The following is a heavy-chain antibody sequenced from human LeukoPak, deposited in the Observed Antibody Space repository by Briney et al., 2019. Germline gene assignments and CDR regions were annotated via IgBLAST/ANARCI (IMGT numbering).Heavy chain of an antibody. CDR1: GFTFSSYW. J-gene: IGHJ6*03. D-gene: IGHD6-13*01. Sequence: GGSLRLSCAAAGFTFSSYWMSWVRQAPGKGLEWVANIKQDGGEKYYVDSVKGRFTISRDNAKTSLYPKMNSLRAEDTAVYYCARGRSSSWSLRDYYYMDVWGKGTTVTVSS. CDR3: ARGRSSSWSLRDYYYMDV. CDR2: IKQDGGEK. V-gene: IGHV3-7*01.